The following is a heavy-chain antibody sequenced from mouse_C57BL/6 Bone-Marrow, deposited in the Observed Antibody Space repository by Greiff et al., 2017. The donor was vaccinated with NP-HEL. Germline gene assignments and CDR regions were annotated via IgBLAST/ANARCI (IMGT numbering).Heavy chain of an antibody. CDR1: GFTFSDYG. V-gene: IGHV5-17*01. CDR2: ISSGSSTI. Sequence: EVHLVESGGGLVKPGGSLKLSCAASGFTFSDYGMHWVRQAPEKGLEWVAYISSGSSTIYYADTVKGRFTISRDNAKNTLFLQMTSLRSEDTAMFYCARMGTVVARYFDVWGTGTTVTVSS. CDR3: ARMGTVVARYFDV. J-gene: IGHJ1*03. D-gene: IGHD1-1*01.